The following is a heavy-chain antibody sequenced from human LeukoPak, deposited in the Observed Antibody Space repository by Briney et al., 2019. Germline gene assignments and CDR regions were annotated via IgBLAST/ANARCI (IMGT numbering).Heavy chain of an antibody. CDR3: ARESSTSCYDY. CDR1: GFTFSSYA. D-gene: IGHD2-2*01. CDR2: IYSGGST. J-gene: IGHJ4*02. Sequence: LSGGSLRLSCAASGFTFSSYAMSWVRQAPGKGLEWVSVIYSGGSTFYADSVKGRFTFSRDNSKNTLYLQLNSLRAEDTAVYYCARESSTSCYDYWGQGTLVTVSS. V-gene: IGHV3-53*01.